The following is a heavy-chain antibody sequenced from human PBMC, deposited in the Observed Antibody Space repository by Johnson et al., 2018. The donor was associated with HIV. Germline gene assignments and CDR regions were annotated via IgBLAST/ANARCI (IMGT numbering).Heavy chain of an antibody. CDR2: IWYDGSNK. V-gene: IGHV3-33*01. CDR1: GFTFSSYG. CDR3: ARVTGFTILTVNKGNSNDAFDI. D-gene: IGHD3-9*01. J-gene: IGHJ3*02. Sequence: QVQLVESGGGLVKPGGSLRLSCAASGFTFSSYGMHWVRQAPGKGLEWVAVIWYDGSNKYYADSVKGRFTISRDNAKKSLYLQMNSLRAEDTALYYCARVTGFTILTVNKGNSNDAFDIWGRGTVVPVSS.